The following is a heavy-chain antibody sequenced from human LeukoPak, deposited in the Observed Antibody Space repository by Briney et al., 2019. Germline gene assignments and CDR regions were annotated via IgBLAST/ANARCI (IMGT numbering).Heavy chain of an antibody. CDR2: MNPNSGNT. V-gene: IGHV1-8*01. J-gene: IGHJ4*02. CDR3: AKAGYGDYEYYFDY. CDR1: GYTFTSYD. Sequence: ASVKVSCKASGYTFTSYDINWVRQATGQGLEWMGWMNPNSGNTGYAQKFQGRVTMTRNTPKSTAYMELSSLRSEDTAVYYCAKAGYGDYEYYFDYWGQGTLVTVSS. D-gene: IGHD4-17*01.